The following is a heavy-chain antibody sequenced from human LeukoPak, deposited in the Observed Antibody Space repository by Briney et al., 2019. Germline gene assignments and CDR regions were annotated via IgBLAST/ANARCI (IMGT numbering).Heavy chain of an antibody. J-gene: IGHJ4*02. CDR1: GFTVSNTY. Sequence: PGGSLRLSCAASGFTVSNTYMSRVRQAPGKGLEWVSLIYSGGSTYYADSVKGRFTISRDNAKNSLYLQMNSLRAEDTAVYYCARASGYCSGGSCFPPDYWGQGALVTVSS. CDR2: IYSGGST. CDR3: ARASGYCSGGSCFPPDY. D-gene: IGHD2-15*01. V-gene: IGHV3-66*01.